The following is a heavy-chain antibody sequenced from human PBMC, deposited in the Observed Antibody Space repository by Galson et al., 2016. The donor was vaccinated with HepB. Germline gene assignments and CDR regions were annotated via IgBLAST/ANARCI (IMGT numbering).Heavy chain of an antibody. CDR3: ASAIKGDYGYYFDY. CDR1: GFTFSDHY. D-gene: IGHD4-17*01. V-gene: IGHV3-72*01. Sequence: SLRLSCAAYGFTFSDHYMDWVRQAPGKGLEWVGRTRNKARGYTTAYAASVKDRFTISGDDSKDSLYLQMNSLKIEDTAVYFCASAIKGDYGYYFDYWGQGIQVTVAS. J-gene: IGHJ4*02. CDR2: TRNKARGYTT.